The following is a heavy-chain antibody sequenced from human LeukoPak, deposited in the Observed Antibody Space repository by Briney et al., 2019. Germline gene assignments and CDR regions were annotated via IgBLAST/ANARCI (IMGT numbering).Heavy chain of an antibody. J-gene: IGHJ3*02. D-gene: IGHD3-10*01. CDR2: IKQDGSEK. CDR1: GFTFSSYW. Sequence: PGGSLRLSCAASGFTFSSYWMSWVRQAPGKGLEWVANIKQDGSEKYYVDSVKGRFTISRDNAKNCLYLQMNSLRAEDTAFYYCARGGIYASGVGDDLDIWGQGTMVTVSS. CDR3: ARGGIYASGVGDDLDI. V-gene: IGHV3-7*03.